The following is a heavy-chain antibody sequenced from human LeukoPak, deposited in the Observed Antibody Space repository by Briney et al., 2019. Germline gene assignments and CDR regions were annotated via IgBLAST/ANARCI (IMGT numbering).Heavy chain of an antibody. V-gene: IGHV3-30*18. D-gene: IGHD5-18*01. CDR2: ISYDGSNK. J-gene: IGHJ6*02. Sequence: PGRSLRLSCAASGFTFSSYGMHWVRQAPGKGLEWVAVISYDGSNKYYGDSVKGRFTISRDNSKNTLYLQMDSLRAEDTAVYYCAKDHGYSYGLYCYGMDVWGQGTTVTVSS. CDR1: GFTFSSYG. CDR3: AKDHGYSYGLYCYGMDV.